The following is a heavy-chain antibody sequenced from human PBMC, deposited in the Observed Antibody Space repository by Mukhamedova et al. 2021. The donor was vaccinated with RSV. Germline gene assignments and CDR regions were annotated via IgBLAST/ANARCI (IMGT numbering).Heavy chain of an antibody. V-gene: IGHV4-39*01. Sequence: IRQPPGKGLEWIGGFYYTGSTNYAPSLRSRVTISADTSQNQLFLKMKSVTAADTAGYYCARTQAMVRGGMVEAVGWFDPWGQGT. J-gene: IGHJ5*02. CDR2: FYYTGST. CDR3: ARTQAMVRGGMVEAVGWFDP. D-gene: IGHD3-10*01.